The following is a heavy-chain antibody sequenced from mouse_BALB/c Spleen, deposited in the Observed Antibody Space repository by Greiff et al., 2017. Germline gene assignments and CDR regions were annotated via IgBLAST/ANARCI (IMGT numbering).Heavy chain of an antibody. J-gene: IGHJ4*01. CDR2: IDPANGNT. Sequence: EVQLQQSGAELVKPGASVKLSCTASGFNIKDTYMHWVKQRPEQGLEWIGRIDPANGNTKYDPKFQGKATITADTSSNTAYLQLSSLTSEDTAVYYCALDRPTATWRAMDYWGQGTSVTVSS. D-gene: IGHD1-2*01. CDR3: ALDRPTATWRAMDY. CDR1: GFNIKDTY. V-gene: IGHV14-3*02.